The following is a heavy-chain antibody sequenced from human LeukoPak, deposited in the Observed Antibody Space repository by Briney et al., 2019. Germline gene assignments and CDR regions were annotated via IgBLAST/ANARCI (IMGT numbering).Heavy chain of an antibody. J-gene: IGHJ4*02. Sequence: SETLSLTCTVSGGSISIYYWSWIRQPPGKGLEWIGYIYNSGSTIYNPSLRSRVTISVDTSKNQFSLKLNSVTAADTAVYYCARIHRYCSGGACYVLDNWGQGTLVAVSS. CDR3: ARIHRYCSGGACYVLDN. CDR2: IYNSGST. D-gene: IGHD2-15*01. CDR1: GGSISIYY. V-gene: IGHV4-59*01.